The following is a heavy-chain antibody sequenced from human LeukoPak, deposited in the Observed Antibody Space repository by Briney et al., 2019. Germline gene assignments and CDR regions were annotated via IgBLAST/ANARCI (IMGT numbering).Heavy chain of an antibody. CDR3: ARLVYAMDSFDY. D-gene: IGHD2-8*01. V-gene: IGHV4-38-2*01. CDR1: GYSISSGYY. Sequence: SETLSLTCAVSGYSISSGYYWGWIRQPTGKGLEWIGSIYHSGSTYYNPSLKSRVTISVDTSKNQFSLKLSSVTAADTAVYYCARLVYAMDSFDYWGQGTLVTVSS. J-gene: IGHJ4*02. CDR2: IYHSGST.